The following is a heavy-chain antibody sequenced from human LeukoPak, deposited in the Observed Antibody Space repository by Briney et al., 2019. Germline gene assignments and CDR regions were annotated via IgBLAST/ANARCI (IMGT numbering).Heavy chain of an antibody. D-gene: IGHD3-10*01. CDR1: GFTFSSYE. Sequence: PGGSLRLSCAASGFTFSSYEMNWVRQGPGKGLEWISYITTTDTTKYYTDSVKGRFTISRDNAKNSLYLQMHSLRAEDTAVYYCARGGFVFDIWGQGQWSPSLQ. V-gene: IGHV3-48*03. CDR3: ARGGFVFDI. CDR2: ITTTDTTK. J-gene: IGHJ3*02.